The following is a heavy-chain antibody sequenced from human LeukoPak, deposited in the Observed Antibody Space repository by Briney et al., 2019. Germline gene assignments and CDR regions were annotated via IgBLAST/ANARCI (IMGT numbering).Heavy chain of an antibody. CDR3: AREGYGDPAPGFDY. V-gene: IGHV3-48*01. Sequence: PSETLSLTCTVSGGSISSSSYYWGWIRQPPGKGLEWVSYISSSSSTIYYADSVKGRFTISRDNAKNSLYLQMNSLRAEDTAVYYCAREGYGDPAPGFDYWGQGTLVTVSS. CDR1: GGSISSSS. CDR2: ISSSSSTI. J-gene: IGHJ4*02. D-gene: IGHD4-17*01.